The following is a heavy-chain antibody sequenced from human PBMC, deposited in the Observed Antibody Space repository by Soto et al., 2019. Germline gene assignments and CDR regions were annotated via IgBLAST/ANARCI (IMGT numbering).Heavy chain of an antibody. Sequence: ASVKVSCKASGHTFTDYYMHWVRQAPGQGLEWMGWINPNSGGTNYSQKFQGWVTMTRDTSISTAYMELSRLKSDDTAVYYCARGFTGLQLELRLNWFDPWGQGTLVTVSS. D-gene: IGHD1-7*01. V-gene: IGHV1-2*04. CDR1: GHTFTDYY. CDR3: ARGFTGLQLELRLNWFDP. J-gene: IGHJ5*02. CDR2: INPNSGGT.